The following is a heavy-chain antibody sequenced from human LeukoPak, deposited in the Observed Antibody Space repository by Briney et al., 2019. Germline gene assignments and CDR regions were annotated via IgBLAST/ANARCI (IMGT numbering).Heavy chain of an antibody. D-gene: IGHD6-19*01. J-gene: IGHJ3*02. CDR1: GGSISSYY. Sequence: SETLSLTCTVSGGSISSYYWSWIRQPPGKGLEWIGYIYYSGSTNYNPSLKSRVTISVDTSKNQFSLKLSSVTAADKAVYYCARIRYSSGWWGPLNAFDIWGQGTMVTVSS. V-gene: IGHV4-59*01. CDR3: ARIRYSSGWWGPLNAFDI. CDR2: IYYSGST.